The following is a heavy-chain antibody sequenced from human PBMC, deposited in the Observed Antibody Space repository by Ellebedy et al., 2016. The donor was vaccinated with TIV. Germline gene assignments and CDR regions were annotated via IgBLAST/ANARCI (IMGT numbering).Heavy chain of an antibody. CDR3: ARDQGDILTGYQYYYGMDV. D-gene: IGHD3-9*01. CDR1: GFTFSSYS. V-gene: IGHV3-21*01. J-gene: IGHJ6*02. CDR2: ISSSSSYI. Sequence: GESLKISXAASGFTFSSYSMNWVRQAPGKGLEWVSSISSSSSYIYYADSVKGRFTISRDNAKNSLYLQMNSLRAEDTAVYYCARDQGDILTGYQYYYGMDVWGQGTTVTVSS.